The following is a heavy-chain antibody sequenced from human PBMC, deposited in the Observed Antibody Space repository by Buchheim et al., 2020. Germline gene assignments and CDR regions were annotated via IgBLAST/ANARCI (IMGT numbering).Heavy chain of an antibody. CDR3: ARKADCTGGVCYAEYFQH. J-gene: IGHJ1*01. CDR1: GFTFSSYS. CDR2: ISSSSSTI. V-gene: IGHV3-48*01. D-gene: IGHD2-8*02. Sequence: EVQLVESGGGLVQPGGSLRLSCAASGFTFSSYSMNWVRQAPGKGLEWVSYISSSSSTIYYADSVKGRFTISRDNAKNSRYLQMNSLRAEDTAVYYCARKADCTGGVCYAEYFQHWGQGTL.